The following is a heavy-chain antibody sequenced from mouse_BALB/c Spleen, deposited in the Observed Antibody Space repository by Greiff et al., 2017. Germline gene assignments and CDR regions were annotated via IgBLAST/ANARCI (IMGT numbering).Heavy chain of an antibody. CDR1: GYTFTSYW. CDR3: ARWAYFDD. J-gene: IGHJ2*01. V-gene: IGHV1S41*01. Sequence: DLVKPGASVKLSCKASGYTFTSYWINWIKQRPGQGLEWIGRIAPGSGSTYYNEMFKGKATLTVDTSSSTAYIQLSSLSSEDSAVYFCARWAYFDDWGQGTTLTVSS. CDR2: IAPGSGST.